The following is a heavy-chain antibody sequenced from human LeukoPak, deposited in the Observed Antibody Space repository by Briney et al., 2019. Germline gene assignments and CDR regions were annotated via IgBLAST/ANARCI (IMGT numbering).Heavy chain of an antibody. CDR2: ISSSSSTI. D-gene: IGHD3-10*02. CDR1: GFTFSSYS. CDR3: AKEACSGTYCIYYFMDV. J-gene: IGHJ6*03. Sequence: GGSLRLSCAASGFTFSSYSMNWVRQAPGKGLEWVSYISSSSSTIYYADSVKGRFTISRDNAKNSLYLQLNGLRAEDTAVYYCAKEACSGTYCIYYFMDVWGKGTMVTVSS. V-gene: IGHV3-48*04.